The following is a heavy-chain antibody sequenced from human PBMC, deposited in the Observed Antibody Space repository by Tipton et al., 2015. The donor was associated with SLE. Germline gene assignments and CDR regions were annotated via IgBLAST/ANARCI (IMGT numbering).Heavy chain of an antibody. Sequence: VQLVQSGAEVKKTGESLKISCKGSGYSFTDYWVAWVRQVPGRGLECMGIIWPGDSDTRYSPSFQGQVTISADKSISTAYLQWGSLQSSDTAMYYCARYHRPVSIGDIPDGAFDIWGRGTMVTVSA. CDR2: IWPGDSDT. V-gene: IGHV5-51*03. CDR3: ARYHRPVSIGDIPDGAFDI. D-gene: IGHD1-14*01. J-gene: IGHJ3*02. CDR1: GYSFTDYW.